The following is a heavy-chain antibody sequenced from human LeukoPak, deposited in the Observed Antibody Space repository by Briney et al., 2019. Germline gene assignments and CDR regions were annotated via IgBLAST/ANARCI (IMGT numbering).Heavy chain of an antibody. CDR1: GFTFSSCA. Sequence: GGSLRLSCAASGFTFSSCAMSWVRQAPGKGLEWVSAISGSGGSTYYADSVKGRFAISRDNSKNTLYLQMNSLRAEDTAVYYCAKDRTYYDFRSGYADIDYWGQGTLVTVSS. V-gene: IGHV3-23*01. D-gene: IGHD3-3*01. CDR2: ISGSGGST. CDR3: AKDRTYYDFRSGYADIDY. J-gene: IGHJ4*02.